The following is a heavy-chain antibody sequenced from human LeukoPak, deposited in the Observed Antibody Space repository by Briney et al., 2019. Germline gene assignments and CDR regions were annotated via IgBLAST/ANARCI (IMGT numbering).Heavy chain of an antibody. Sequence: ASVKVSCTVSGYTLTELSMHWVRQAPGKGLEWMGGFDPEDGETIYAQKFQGRVTMTEDTSTDTAYMELSSLRSEDTAMYYCATSSDIVAPRYYYYYGMDVWGQGTTVTVSS. D-gene: IGHD5-12*01. CDR3: ATSSDIVAPRYYYYYGMDV. CDR1: GYTLTELS. V-gene: IGHV1-24*01. CDR2: FDPEDGET. J-gene: IGHJ6*02.